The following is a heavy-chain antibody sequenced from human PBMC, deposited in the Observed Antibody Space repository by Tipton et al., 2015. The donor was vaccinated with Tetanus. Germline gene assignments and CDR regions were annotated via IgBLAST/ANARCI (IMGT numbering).Heavy chain of an antibody. J-gene: IGHJ4*02. V-gene: IGHV3-33*01. CDR3: ARDEDYDYVWGSSQFDY. CDR2: IWYDGSNK. D-gene: IGHD3-16*01. CDR1: GFTFSSYG. Sequence: SLRLSCAAPGFTFSSYGMHWVRQAPGKGLEWVAVIWYDGSNKYYADSVKGRFTISRDNSKNTLYLQMNSLRAEDTAVYYCARDEDYDYVWGSSQFDYWGQGTLVTVSS.